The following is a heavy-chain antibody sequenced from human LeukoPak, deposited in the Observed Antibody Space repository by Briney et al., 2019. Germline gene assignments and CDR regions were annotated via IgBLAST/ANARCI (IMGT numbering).Heavy chain of an antibody. D-gene: IGHD1-26*01. V-gene: IGHV3-49*03. J-gene: IGHJ4*02. CDR1: GFTFGDYA. CDR3: TRDFKTKWELRPLYFDY. Sequence: GGSLRLSCTASGFTFGDYAMSXXXQAPGXGLEXXXXXXXXVYGETTDYAASVKGRFTISRDDSKSIAYLQMNNLKTEDTAVYYCTRDFKTKWELRPLYFDYWGQGTLVTVSS. CDR2: XXXXVYGETT.